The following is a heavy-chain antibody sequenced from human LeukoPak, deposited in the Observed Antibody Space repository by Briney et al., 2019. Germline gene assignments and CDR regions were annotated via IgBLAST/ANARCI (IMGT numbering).Heavy chain of an antibody. Sequence: GGSLRLSCAASGFTFSSYAMSWVSQAPGKGLEWVSTISGSGGSTYYADSVKGRFTISRDNSKNTLYLQMNSLRAEDTAVYYCARGVPEVHYYDSSGRSPFDYWGQGTLVTVSS. D-gene: IGHD3-22*01. CDR3: ARGVPEVHYYDSSGRSPFDY. CDR1: GFTFSSYA. CDR2: ISGSGGST. V-gene: IGHV3-23*01. J-gene: IGHJ4*02.